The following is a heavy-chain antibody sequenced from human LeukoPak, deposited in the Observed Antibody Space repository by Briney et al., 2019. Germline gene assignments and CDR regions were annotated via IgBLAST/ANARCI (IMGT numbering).Heavy chain of an antibody. D-gene: IGHD3-10*01. CDR3: ASYEVGA. CDR1: GYTLTGYY. Sequence: ASVKVSCKAAGYTLTGYYMHWVRQAPGQGLEWMGWINPNCGGTNYAQKLQGRVTMTRDKSISTVYMELSRLRYDDTAVYYCASYEVGAWGQGTLVTVSS. J-gene: IGHJ5*02. CDR2: INPNCGGT. V-gene: IGHV1-2*02.